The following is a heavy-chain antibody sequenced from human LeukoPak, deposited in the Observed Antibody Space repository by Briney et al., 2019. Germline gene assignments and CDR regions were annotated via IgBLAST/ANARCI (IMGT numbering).Heavy chain of an antibody. D-gene: IGHD5-18*01. V-gene: IGHV4-34*01. CDR1: GGSFSGYY. J-gene: IGHJ6*04. CDR2: INHSGST. CDR3: ARGRRIQLWSRLYYGMDV. Sequence: SETLSPTCAVYGGSFSGYYWSWIRQPPGKGLEWIGEINHSGSTNYNPSLKRRVTMSVDTSKNQFSLKLSSVTAADTAVYYCARGRRIQLWSRLYYGMDVWGKGTTVTVSS.